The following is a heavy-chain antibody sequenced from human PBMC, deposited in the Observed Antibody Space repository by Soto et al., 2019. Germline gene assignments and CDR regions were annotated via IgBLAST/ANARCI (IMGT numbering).Heavy chain of an antibody. Sequence: PGGSLRLSCAASGFTFSGSAMHWVRQASGKGLEWVGRIRSKANSYATAYAASVKGRFTISRDDSKNTAYLQMNSLKTEDTAVYYCTRPDRRYCSSTSCYTGDYYYGMDVWGQGTTVTVSS. D-gene: IGHD2-2*02. V-gene: IGHV3-73*01. J-gene: IGHJ6*02. CDR1: GFTFSGSA. CDR3: TRPDRRYCSSTSCYTGDYYYGMDV. CDR2: IRSKANSYAT.